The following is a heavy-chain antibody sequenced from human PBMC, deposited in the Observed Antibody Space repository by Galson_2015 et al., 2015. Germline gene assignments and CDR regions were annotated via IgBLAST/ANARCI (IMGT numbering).Heavy chain of an antibody. Sequence: SLRLSCAASGFTFSSSAMNWVRQAPGKGLEWVSALSHTGSSIYYADSVKGRFTISRDNSKNTLYLHLNSLRADDTAVYYCAKDRRAVVMSAIAYWGQGTQVTVSS. CDR2: LSHTGSSI. V-gene: IGHV3-23*01. J-gene: IGHJ4*02. CDR3: AKDRRAVVMSAIAY. CDR1: GFTFSSSA. D-gene: IGHD2-21*02.